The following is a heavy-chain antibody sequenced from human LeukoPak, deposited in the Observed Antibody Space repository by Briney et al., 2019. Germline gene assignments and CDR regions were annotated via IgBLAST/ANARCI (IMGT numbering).Heavy chain of an antibody. V-gene: IGHV4-59*08. CDR3: AGQYGASGKDY. Sequence: PSETLSLTCTVSGGSISGYYWSWIRQPPGKGLEWIGYIYYSGSTNYNPSLKSRVTISVDTSKNQFSLKLSSVTAADTAVYYCAGQYGASGKDYWGQGTLVTVSS. CDR1: GGSISGYY. CDR2: IYYSGST. J-gene: IGHJ4*02. D-gene: IGHD3-10*01.